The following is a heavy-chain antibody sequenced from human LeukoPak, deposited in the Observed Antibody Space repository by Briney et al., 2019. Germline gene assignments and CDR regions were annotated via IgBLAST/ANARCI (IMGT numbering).Heavy chain of an antibody. CDR2: ISSSGSTI. J-gene: IGHJ6*04. D-gene: IGHD3-10*02. Sequence: PGGSLRLSCAASGFTFSKYRINWVRQAPGKGLEWVSYISSSGSTIYYADSVKGRFTISRDNAKNSLYLQMNSLRAEDTAVYYCAELGITMIGGVWGKGTTVTISS. CDR1: GFTFSKYR. V-gene: IGHV3-48*03. CDR3: AELGITMIGGV.